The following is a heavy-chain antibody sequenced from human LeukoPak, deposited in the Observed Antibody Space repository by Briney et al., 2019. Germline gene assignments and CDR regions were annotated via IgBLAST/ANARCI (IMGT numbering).Heavy chain of an antibody. J-gene: IGHJ4*02. D-gene: IGHD2-15*01. CDR1: GCTFSSYS. Sequence: GGSLRLSCAASGCTFSSYSMNWVRQAPGKGLEWVSYISSSSSTIYYADSVKGRFTISRDNAKNSLYLQMNSLRVEDTAVYYCAQGGSPGALDYWGRGTLVTVSS. V-gene: IGHV3-48*01. CDR2: ISSSSSTI. CDR3: AQGGSPGALDY.